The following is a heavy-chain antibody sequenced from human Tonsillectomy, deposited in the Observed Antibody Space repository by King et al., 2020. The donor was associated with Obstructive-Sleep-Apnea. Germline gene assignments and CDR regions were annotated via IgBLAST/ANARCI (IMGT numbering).Heavy chain of an antibody. Sequence: QLQESGPGLVKPSETLSLTCTVSGDSISSSSYYWGWIRHSPEKGLEWIGTISYGGDTNYTPPLESRVTISLDASKNQFSLSLSSVTAADTAVYYCTRDRGRQLGLFDHWSQGTQVTVSS. V-gene: IGHV4-39*07. CDR1: GDSISSSSYY. J-gene: IGHJ4*02. CDR2: ISYGGDT. D-gene: IGHD6-13*01. CDR3: TRDRGRQLGLFDH.